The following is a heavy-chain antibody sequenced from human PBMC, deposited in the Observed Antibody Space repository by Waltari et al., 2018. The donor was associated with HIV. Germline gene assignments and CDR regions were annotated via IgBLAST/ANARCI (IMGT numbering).Heavy chain of an antibody. CDR1: GYTFTSYG. CDR2: ISAYNGNT. V-gene: IGHV1-18*01. J-gene: IGHJ4*02. CDR3: ARDSKGDFWSGPISKDY. Sequence: QVQLVQSGAEVKKPGASVKVSCKASGYTFTSYGISWVRQAPGQGLEWMGWISAYNGNTNYAQKFQGRVTLTTDTSTSTAYMELRVLRSDDTAVYYCARDSKGDFWSGPISKDYWGQGTLVTVSS. D-gene: IGHD3-3*01.